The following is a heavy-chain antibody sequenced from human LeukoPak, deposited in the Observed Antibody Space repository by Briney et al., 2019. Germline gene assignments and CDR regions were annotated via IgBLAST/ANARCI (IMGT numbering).Heavy chain of an antibody. Sequence: ASVKVACKASGYTFTSYDINWVRQATGQWLEWMGWMNPNSGNTGYAQKFQGRVTMTRNTSISTAYMELSSLRSEDTAVYYCARGIQLWLHNYYYGMDVWGQGTTVTVSS. CDR1: GYTFTSYD. V-gene: IGHV1-8*01. J-gene: IGHJ6*02. D-gene: IGHD5-18*01. CDR2: MNPNSGNT. CDR3: ARGIQLWLHNYYYGMDV.